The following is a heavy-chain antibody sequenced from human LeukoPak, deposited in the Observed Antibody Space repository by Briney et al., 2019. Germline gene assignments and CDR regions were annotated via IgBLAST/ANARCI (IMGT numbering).Heavy chain of an antibody. CDR3: ARGRIAAAYFPPDY. CDR2: INPNSGGT. CDR1: GYTFTDYY. V-gene: IGHV1-2*02. Sequence: ASVKVSCKASGYTFTDYYMHWVRQAPGQGLEWMGWINPNSGGTNYAQKFQGRVTMTRDTSISTAYMELSRLRSDDTAVYYCARGRIAAAYFPPDYWGQGTLVTVSS. J-gene: IGHJ4*02. D-gene: IGHD6-13*01.